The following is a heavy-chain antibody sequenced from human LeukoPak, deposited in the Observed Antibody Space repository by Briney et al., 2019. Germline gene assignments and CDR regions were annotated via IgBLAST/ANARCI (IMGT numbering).Heavy chain of an antibody. V-gene: IGHV3-23*01. Sequence: PGGSLRFSGAPSGFTFSINAMSWARQVPRKGREWVSVTSGSGGSTYYAGSVKGRFTISRDNSKNTLYLQMNSLRVEDTAVYYCAKNGGSQCYSHLDSWGQGTLVTVSS. D-gene: IGHD2-15*01. J-gene: IGHJ4*02. CDR2: TSGSGGST. CDR1: GFTFSINA. CDR3: AKNGGSQCYSHLDS.